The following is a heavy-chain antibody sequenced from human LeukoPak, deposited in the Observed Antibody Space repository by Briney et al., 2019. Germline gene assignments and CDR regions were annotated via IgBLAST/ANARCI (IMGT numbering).Heavy chain of an antibody. V-gene: IGHV3-15*01. Sequence: PGGSLRLSCAASGFTFSNAWMSWVRQAPGKGLEWVGRIKSKTDGGTTDYAAPVKGRFTISRDDSKNTLYLQMNSLKTEDTAVYYCTTSEGDYVWGSYRDDYWGQGTLVTVSS. CDR2: IKSKTDGGTT. CDR1: GFTFSNAW. D-gene: IGHD3-16*02. CDR3: TTSEGDYVWGSYRDDY. J-gene: IGHJ4*02.